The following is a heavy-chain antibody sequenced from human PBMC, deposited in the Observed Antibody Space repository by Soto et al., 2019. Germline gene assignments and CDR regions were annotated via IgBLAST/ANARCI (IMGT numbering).Heavy chain of an antibody. Sequence: GASVKVSCKVSGYTQTELSMHWVRQAPGKGLEWMGGFDPEDGETIYAQKFQGRVTMTEDTSTDTAYMELSSLRSEDTAVYYCATLLPPPHSSGWSLGDYWGQGTLVTVSS. CDR3: ATLLPPPHSSGWSLGDY. CDR2: FDPEDGET. V-gene: IGHV1-24*01. J-gene: IGHJ4*02. D-gene: IGHD6-19*01. CDR1: GYTQTELS.